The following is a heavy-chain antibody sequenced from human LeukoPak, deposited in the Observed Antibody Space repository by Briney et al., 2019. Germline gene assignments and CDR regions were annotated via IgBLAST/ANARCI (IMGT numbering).Heavy chain of an antibody. D-gene: IGHD3-10*01. J-gene: IGHJ4*02. V-gene: IGHV1-8*01. CDR1: GYTLTELS. CDR3: ARGRGGASGGRFDY. Sequence: ASVKVSCKVSGYTLTELSMHWVRQATGQGLEWMGWMSPSSGDTGFAQKFQGRVTMTRNTSISSAYMELGSLRSEDTAVYYCARGRGGASGGRFDYWGQGTLVTVSS. CDR2: MSPSSGDT.